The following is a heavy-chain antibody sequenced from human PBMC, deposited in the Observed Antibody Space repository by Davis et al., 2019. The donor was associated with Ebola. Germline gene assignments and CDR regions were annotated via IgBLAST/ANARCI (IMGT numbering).Heavy chain of an antibody. Sequence: MPSETLSLTCTVSGGSISSGGYYWSWIRQHPGKGLEWIGYIYYSGSTYYNPSLKSRVTISVDTSKNQFSLKLSSVTAADTAIYYCAKLNDGWIRPNWFDPWGQGTLVTVSS. CDR3: AKLNDGWIRPNWFDP. CDR2: IYYSGST. D-gene: IGHD5-24*01. V-gene: IGHV4-31*03. J-gene: IGHJ5*02. CDR1: GGSISSGGYY.